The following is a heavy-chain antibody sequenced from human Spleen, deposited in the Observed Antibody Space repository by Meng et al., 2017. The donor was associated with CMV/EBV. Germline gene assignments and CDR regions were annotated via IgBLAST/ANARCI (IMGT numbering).Heavy chain of an antibody. CDR2: ISSSSSYI. J-gene: IGHJ6*02. V-gene: IGHV3-21*01. CDR3: ARGYYSNYWADYYYYYGMDV. CDR1: GFTFSSYE. D-gene: IGHD4-11*01. Sequence: GGSLRLSCAASGFTFSSYEMNWVRQAPGKGLEWVSSISSSSSYIYYADSVKGRFTISRDNAKNSLYLQMNSLRAEDTAVYYCARGYYSNYWADYYYYYGMDVWGQGTTVTVSS.